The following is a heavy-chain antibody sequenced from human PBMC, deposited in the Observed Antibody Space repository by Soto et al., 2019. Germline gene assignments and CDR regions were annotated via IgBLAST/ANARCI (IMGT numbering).Heavy chain of an antibody. D-gene: IGHD3-16*01. CDR3: ASCLRGLFYP. V-gene: IGHV1-69*06. J-gene: IGHJ5*02. CDR1: GATFSSYP. Sequence: ASVKVSCKASGATFSSYPISCVRQAAGQGLEWMGGSIPICRTANYAHKYHGRVAITADKSTSTENWEQSNLRSEHTAVYSSASCLRGLFYPCGQGTLVTVPS. CDR2: SIPICRTA.